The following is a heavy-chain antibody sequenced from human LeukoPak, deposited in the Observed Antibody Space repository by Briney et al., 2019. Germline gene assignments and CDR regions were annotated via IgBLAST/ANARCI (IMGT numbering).Heavy chain of an antibody. CDR1: GFTFSSYS. Sequence: PGGSLRLSCAASGFTFSSYSMNWVRQAPGKGLEWVSSISTSSNYIYYADSMRGRFTISRGNGKNSLYLLMNSLRAEDTAVYYCASAVDYYGSGSGNWFDSWGQGTLVTVSS. J-gene: IGHJ5*01. CDR2: ISTSSNYI. CDR3: ASAVDYYGSGSGNWFDS. D-gene: IGHD3-10*01. V-gene: IGHV3-21*01.